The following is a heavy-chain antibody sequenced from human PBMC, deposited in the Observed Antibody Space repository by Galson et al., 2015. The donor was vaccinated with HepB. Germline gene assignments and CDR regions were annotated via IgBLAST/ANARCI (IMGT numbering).Heavy chain of an antibody. CDR3: ARRALRGVGSPAGNYFDY. Sequence: SLRLSCAASGFTISTYGMHWVRQAPGKGLEWVGVIWYDGSNKYYGESVKGRFTLSRDNSKNMVYLQMNSLRAEDTAVYYCARRALRGVGSPAGNYFDYWGQGTLVTVSS. D-gene: IGHD3-10*01. CDR2: IWYDGSNK. CDR1: GFTISTYG. V-gene: IGHV3-33*01. J-gene: IGHJ4*02.